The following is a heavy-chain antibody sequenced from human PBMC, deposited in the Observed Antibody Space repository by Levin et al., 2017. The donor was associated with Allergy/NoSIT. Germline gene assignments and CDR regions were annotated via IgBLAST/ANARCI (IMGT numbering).Heavy chain of an antibody. CDR3: VKTRSGNYVGPLDV. CDR1: GFVFPSFA. CDR2: ISTSGTST. D-gene: IGHD3-16*01. Sequence: LPGGSLRLSCSASGFVFPSFALTWVRQTPGKGLEWISSISTSGTSTYYADSVKGRFTISRDDSRNTVYLEMNSLRVEDTALYHCVKTRSGNYVGPLDVWGQGTTVTVSS. V-gene: IGHV3-23*01. J-gene: IGHJ6*02.